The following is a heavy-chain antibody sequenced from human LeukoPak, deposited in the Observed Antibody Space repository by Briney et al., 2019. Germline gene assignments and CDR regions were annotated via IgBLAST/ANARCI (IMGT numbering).Heavy chain of an antibody. CDR1: GFSFSSYS. CDR2: IDYSSNYI. Sequence: GGSLRLSCAASGFSFSSYSMNWVRQAPGKGLEWVSSIDYSSNYIYTADSVKGRFTTSRDNAKNSLDLQMNSLKAEDTAVYYCATVVVMDISYWGQGTLVIVSS. D-gene: IGHD2-21*01. CDR3: ATVVVMDISY. V-gene: IGHV3-21*01. J-gene: IGHJ4*02.